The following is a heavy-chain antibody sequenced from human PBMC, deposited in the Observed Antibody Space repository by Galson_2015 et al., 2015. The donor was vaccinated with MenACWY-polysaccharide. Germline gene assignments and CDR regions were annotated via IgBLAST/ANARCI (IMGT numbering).Heavy chain of an antibody. CDR1: GFTFSNYA. V-gene: IGHV3-23*01. CDR2: IGGSGSNT. Sequence: SLRLSCAASGFTFSNYAMSWVRQAPGKGLEWVSTIGGSGSNTHYADSVKGRFTISRDNSNNTLSLQMNSLRAEDTAVYYCARVRYSTGKYQFDYWGQGTLVAVSS. J-gene: IGHJ4*02. CDR3: ARVRYSTGKYQFDY. D-gene: IGHD2-2*01.